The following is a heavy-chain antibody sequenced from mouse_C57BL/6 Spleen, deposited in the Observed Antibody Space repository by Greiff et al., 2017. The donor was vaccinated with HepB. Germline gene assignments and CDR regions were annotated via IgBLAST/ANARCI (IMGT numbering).Heavy chain of an antibody. Sequence: VQLQQPGAELVRPGSSVKLSCKASGYTFTSYWMDWVKQRPGQGLEWIGNIYPSDSETHYNQKFKDKATLTVDKSSSTAYMQLSSLTSEDSAVYYCARRAGSRNWYFDVWGTGTTVTVSS. V-gene: IGHV1-61*01. CDR1: GYTFTSYW. CDR3: ARRAGSRNWYFDV. J-gene: IGHJ1*03. CDR2: IYPSDSET. D-gene: IGHD1-1*01.